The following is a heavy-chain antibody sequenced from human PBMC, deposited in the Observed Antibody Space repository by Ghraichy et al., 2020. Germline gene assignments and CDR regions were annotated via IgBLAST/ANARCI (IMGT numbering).Heavy chain of an antibody. J-gene: IGHJ4*02. Sequence: SETLSLTCTISGGSISSGSYCWGWIRQPPGKGLEFIGSICYSGNTYYNPSLKSRVTISADTSKNQFSLKLSSVTAADTAMYYCARHWLCGNLPDFFDYWGRGTLVTVSS. CDR3: ARHWLCGNLPDFFDY. V-gene: IGHV4-39*01. CDR1: GGSISSGSYC. CDR2: ICYSGNT. D-gene: IGHD2-21*01.